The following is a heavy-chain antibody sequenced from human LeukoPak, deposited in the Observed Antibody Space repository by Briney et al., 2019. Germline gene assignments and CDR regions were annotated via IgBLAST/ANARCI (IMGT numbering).Heavy chain of an antibody. CDR1: GFTFSNFA. J-gene: IGHJ4*02. CDR3: VKEGPRVHFDD. CDR2: ITGSGGST. Sequence: PGGSLRLSCAASGFTFSNFAMSWVRQAPGKGQERVSGITGSGGSTYYADSVKGRFTISRDNSKSSVYLQMNSLKADDTAIYYCVKEGPRVHFDDWGQGTLVTVSS. V-gene: IGHV3-23*01.